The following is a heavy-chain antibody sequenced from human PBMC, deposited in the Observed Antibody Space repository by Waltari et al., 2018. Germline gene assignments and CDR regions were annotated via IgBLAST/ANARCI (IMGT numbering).Heavy chain of an antibody. CDR3: ARSGPYCSGGSCYSYGSYYFDY. Sequence: QVQLQESGPGLVKPSQTLSLTCTVSGGSISSGSYYWSWIRQPAGKGLEWIGYIYTSGSTNYNPSLKSRVTISVDTSKNQFSLKLSSVTAADTAVYYCARSGPYCSGGSCYSYGSYYFDYWGQGTLVTVSS. CDR2: IYTSGST. J-gene: IGHJ4*02. CDR1: GGSISSGSYY. V-gene: IGHV4-61*09. D-gene: IGHD2-15*01.